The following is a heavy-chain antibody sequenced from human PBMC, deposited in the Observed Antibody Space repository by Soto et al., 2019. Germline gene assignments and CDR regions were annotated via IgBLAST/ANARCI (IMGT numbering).Heavy chain of an antibody. V-gene: IGHV1-8*01. CDR2: MNPNSGNT. Sequence: ASVKVSCKASGYTFTSYDINWVRQATGQGLEWMGWMNPNSGNTGYAQKFQGRVTMTRNTSISTAYMELSSLRSEDTAVYYCARGRSSSWYPSWFDPWGQGTLVTVSS. D-gene: IGHD6-13*01. CDR1: GYTFTSYD. J-gene: IGHJ5*02. CDR3: ARGRSSSWYPSWFDP.